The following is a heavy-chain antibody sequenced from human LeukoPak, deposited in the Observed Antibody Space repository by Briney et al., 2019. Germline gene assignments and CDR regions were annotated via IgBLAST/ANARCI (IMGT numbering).Heavy chain of an antibody. D-gene: IGHD3-22*01. J-gene: IGHJ4*02. CDR3: AKPMYYYHSSGYEY. Sequence: GGSLRLSCAASGFTFSSYAMSWVRQAPGKGLEWVSAISGSGGSTYYADSVKGRFTISRDNSKNTLYLQMNSLRAEDTAVYYCAKPMYYYHSSGYEYWGQGTLVTVSS. CDR1: GFTFSSYA. V-gene: IGHV3-23*01. CDR2: ISGSGGST.